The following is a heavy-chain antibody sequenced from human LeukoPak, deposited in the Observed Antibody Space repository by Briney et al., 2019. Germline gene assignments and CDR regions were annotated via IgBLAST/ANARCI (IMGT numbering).Heavy chain of an antibody. V-gene: IGHV4-39*01. J-gene: IGHJ5*02. CDR2: IYYSGST. CDR3: ARQKRFLEWFPYWFDP. CDR1: GGSISSYY. D-gene: IGHD3-3*01. Sequence: PSETLSLTCTVSGGSISSYYWGWIRQPPGKGLEWIGSIYYSGSTYYNPSLKSRVTISVDTSKNQFSLKLSSVTAADTAVYYCARQKRFLEWFPYWFDPWGQGTLVTVSS.